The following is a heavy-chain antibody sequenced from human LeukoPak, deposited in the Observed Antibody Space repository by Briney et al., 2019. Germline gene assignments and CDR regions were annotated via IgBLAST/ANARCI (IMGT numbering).Heavy chain of an antibody. D-gene: IGHD2-2*01. V-gene: IGHV3-9*01. CDR3: AKGYCISTKCFFDY. CDR2: INWNSGTI. Sequence: GGSLRLSCAASGFTFSSYWMSWVRQAPGKGLEWVSGINWNSGTIGSADSVKGRFTISRDNAMNSLYLQMNGLRPEDTALYYCAKGYCISTKCFFDYWGQGTLVTVSS. J-gene: IGHJ4*02. CDR1: GFTFSSYW.